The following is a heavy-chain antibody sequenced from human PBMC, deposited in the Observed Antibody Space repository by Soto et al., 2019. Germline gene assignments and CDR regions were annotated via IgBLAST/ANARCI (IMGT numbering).Heavy chain of an antibody. J-gene: IGHJ5*02. CDR3: ARHEGGSTSRLSS. V-gene: IGHV4-39*01. CDR2: IYYSGST. CDR1: GGSISSSSYY. D-gene: IGHD2-2*01. Sequence: XATLSLTCTVSGGSISSSSYYWGWIRQPPGKGLEWIGSIYYSGSTYYNPSLKSRVTISVDTSKNQFSLKLSSVTAADTAVYYCARHEGGSTSRLSSWGQGTLVTVSS.